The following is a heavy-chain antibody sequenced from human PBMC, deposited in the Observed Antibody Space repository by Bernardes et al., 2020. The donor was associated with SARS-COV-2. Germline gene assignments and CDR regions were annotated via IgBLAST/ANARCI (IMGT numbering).Heavy chain of an antibody. V-gene: IGHV3-23*01. D-gene: IGHD3-16*01. CDR1: GFTFHNYA. J-gene: IGHJ4*02. Sequence: GGSLRLSCSASGFTFHNYAMSWVRQARGKGLEWVSGINAVGGTYYADSVRGRFTISTDNSKQMLFLQMNSLGAEDTAIYYCAKDYMEGGATQLFDFWGQGTLVTVSS. CDR3: AKDYMEGGATQLFDF. CDR2: INAVGGT.